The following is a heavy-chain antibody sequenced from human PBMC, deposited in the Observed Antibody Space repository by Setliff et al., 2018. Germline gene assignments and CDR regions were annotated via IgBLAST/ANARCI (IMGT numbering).Heavy chain of an antibody. J-gene: IGHJ4*02. V-gene: IGHV4-34*01. CDR3: ADGYLDY. CDR2: INHYGST. CDR1: DGSFSHYY. Sequence: SETLSLTCAVYDGSFSHYYWSWIRQPPGKGLEWIGEINHYGSTKYKSSLRGRVTISLDTAENQFSLKLTSVTAADTAVYYCADGYLDYWGQGTLVTVSS.